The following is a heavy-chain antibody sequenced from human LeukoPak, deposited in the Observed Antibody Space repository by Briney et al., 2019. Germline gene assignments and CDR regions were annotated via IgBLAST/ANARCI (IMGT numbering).Heavy chain of an antibody. J-gene: IGHJ5*02. CDR1: GGSISSGGYY. D-gene: IGHD3-16*02. CDR2: IYYSGGT. CDR3: ARGLSDYVWGSYRRNWFDP. V-gene: IGHV4-31*03. Sequence: NPSETLSLTCTVSGGSISSGGYYWSWIRQHPGKGLEWIGYIYYSGGTYYNPSLKSRVTISVDTSKNQFSLKLSSVTAADTAVYYCARGLSDYVWGSYRRNWFDPWGQGTLVTVSS.